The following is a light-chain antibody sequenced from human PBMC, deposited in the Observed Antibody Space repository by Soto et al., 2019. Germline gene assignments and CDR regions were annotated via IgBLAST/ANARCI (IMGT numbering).Light chain of an antibody. J-gene: IGKJ1*01. CDR1: QGISSY. Sequence: AIRMTQSPSSLSASTGDRVTITCRASQGISSYLAWYQQKPGKAPKLLIYAASTLQSWVPSRFSGSGSATAFTLTISCLQSEDFATYYCQQYYSYPQTFGQGTKVEIK. CDR2: AAS. CDR3: QQYYSYPQT. V-gene: IGKV1-8*01.